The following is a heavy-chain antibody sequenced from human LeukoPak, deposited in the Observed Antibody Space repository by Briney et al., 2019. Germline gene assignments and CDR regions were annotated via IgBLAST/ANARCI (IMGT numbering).Heavy chain of an antibody. D-gene: IGHD2-2*01. V-gene: IGHV4-34*01. CDR1: GGSFSGYY. Sequence: SETLSLTCAVYGGSFSGYYWSWIRQPPGKGLEWIGEINHSGSTHYNPSLKSRVTISVDTAKNQFSLKLSSVTAADTAVYYWARGPMRCSSMSCYYYYYYCMAVWGQGTTVTVSS. CDR3: ARGPMRCSSMSCYYYYYYCMAV. J-gene: IGHJ6*01. CDR2: INHSGST.